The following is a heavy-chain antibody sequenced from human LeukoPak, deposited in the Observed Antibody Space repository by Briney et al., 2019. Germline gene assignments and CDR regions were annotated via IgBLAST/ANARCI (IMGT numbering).Heavy chain of an antibody. J-gene: IGHJ5*02. Sequence: SVKVSCKGSGGTFSSYAISGVRQAPGQGLEWMGRIIPILGIANYAQKFQGRVTITADKSTSTAYMELSSLRSEDTAVYYCASLPSSSNWFDPWGQGTLVTVSS. D-gene: IGHD6-6*01. V-gene: IGHV1-69*04. CDR3: ASLPSSSNWFDP. CDR1: GGTFSSYA. CDR2: IIPILGIA.